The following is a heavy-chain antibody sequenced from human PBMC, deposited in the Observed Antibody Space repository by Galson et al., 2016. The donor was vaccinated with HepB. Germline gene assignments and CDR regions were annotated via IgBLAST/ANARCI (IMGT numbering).Heavy chain of an antibody. D-gene: IGHD2-21*01. CDR3: ARRKLLSPYLYYGMDV. V-gene: IGHV4-34*01. CDR2: INQSGST. CDR1: GGSFSGYS. J-gene: IGHJ6*02. Sequence: SETLSLTCAVYGGSFSGYSWTWVRQPPGKGLEWIGEINQSGSTRYNPSLKSRVTISQDTSKSQFSLKVTSVIAADTAIYYCARRKLLSPYLYYGMDVWGQGTTVTVSS.